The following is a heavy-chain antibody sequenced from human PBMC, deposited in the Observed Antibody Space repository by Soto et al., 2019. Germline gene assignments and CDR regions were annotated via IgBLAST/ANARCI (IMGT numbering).Heavy chain of an antibody. Sequence: KTSETLSLTCFVSGYSITAGGYYWSWIRHHPGKGLEWIGSFYSSGSIIYNPSLRSRVSISGDTSSNQFSMSLTSVTTADTARYYCARMYSSGSGWFHPWGQGTRVTSPQ. CDR2: FYSSGSI. CDR1: GYSITAGGYY. CDR3: ARMYSSGSGWFHP. V-gene: IGHV4-31*03. J-gene: IGHJ5*02. D-gene: IGHD6-19*01.